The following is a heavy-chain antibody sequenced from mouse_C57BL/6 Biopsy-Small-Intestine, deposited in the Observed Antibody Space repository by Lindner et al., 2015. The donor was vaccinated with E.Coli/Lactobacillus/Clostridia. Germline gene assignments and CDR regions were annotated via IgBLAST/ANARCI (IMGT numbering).Heavy chain of an antibody. J-gene: IGHJ1*03. CDR3: ATNPASESSIGFYFNYMDV. CDR1: GGTFRSNA. CDR2: INPVLGTA. D-gene: IGHD2-1*01. Sequence: SVKVSCKASGGTFRSNAISWVRQAPGLGLEWMGAINPVLGTAVYAPKFYGRITITADESTRTVDMEMRSLRSEDTAVYYCATNPASESSIGFYFNYMDVWGNGTTVIVSS. V-gene: IGHV1-81*01.